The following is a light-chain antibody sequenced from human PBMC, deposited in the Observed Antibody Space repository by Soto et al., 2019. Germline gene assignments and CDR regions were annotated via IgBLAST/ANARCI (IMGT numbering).Light chain of an antibody. CDR1: SSDVGAYTY. CDR2: DVT. V-gene: IGLV2-14*01. Sequence: QSVLTQPASVSGSPGQSITISCTGTSSDVGAYTYVSWYQQHPGKAPKLMIYDVTNRPSGVSNRFSASKSGNTASLTISGRQPEDEADYYCSSYTSSSTLLFGGETKLTVL. CDR3: SSYTSSSTLL. J-gene: IGLJ2*01.